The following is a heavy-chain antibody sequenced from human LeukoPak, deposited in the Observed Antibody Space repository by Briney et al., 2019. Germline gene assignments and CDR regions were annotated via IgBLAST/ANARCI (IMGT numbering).Heavy chain of an antibody. CDR3: ARESAAADTSSWFDP. CDR2: ISSSSSYI. V-gene: IGHV3-21*01. J-gene: IGHJ5*02. CDR1: GFTFSSYS. D-gene: IGHD6-13*01. Sequence: ETGGSLRLSCAASGFTFSSYSMNWVRQAPGKGLEWVSSISSSSSYIYYADSVKGRFTISRDNAKNSLYLQMNSLRAEDTAVYYCARESAAADTSSWFDPWGQGTLVTVSS.